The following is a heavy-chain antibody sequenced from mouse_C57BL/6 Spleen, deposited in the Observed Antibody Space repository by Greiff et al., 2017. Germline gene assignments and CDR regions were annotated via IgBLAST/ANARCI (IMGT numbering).Heavy chain of an antibody. CDR3: ALYDRWLAY. D-gene: IGHD2-12*01. V-gene: IGHV3-6*01. CDR2: ISYDGSN. J-gene: IGHJ3*01. CDR1: GYSITSGYY. Sequence: EVKVEESGPGLVKPSQSLSLTCSVTGYSITSGYYWNWIRQFPGNKLEWMGYISYDGSNNYNPSLKNRISITRDTSKNQFFLKLNSVTTEDTATYYWALYDRWLAYWGQGTLVTVSA.